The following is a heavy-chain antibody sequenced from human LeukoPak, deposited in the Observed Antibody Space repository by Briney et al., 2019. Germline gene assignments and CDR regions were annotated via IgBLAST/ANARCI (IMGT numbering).Heavy chain of an antibody. CDR1: GFSFSDTY. V-gene: IGHV3-15*07. CDR3: TTESSGSLPY. D-gene: IGHD1-26*01. CDR2: IKNKADRGEI. J-gene: IGHJ4*02. Sequence: GGSLRLSCAASGFSFSDTYINWVRQIPGTGLEWVGLIKNKADRGEIEYAAPVKDRFTISSADSKNTVYLQMSSLKTEDTVVYYCTTESSGSLPYWGQGTLVTVSS.